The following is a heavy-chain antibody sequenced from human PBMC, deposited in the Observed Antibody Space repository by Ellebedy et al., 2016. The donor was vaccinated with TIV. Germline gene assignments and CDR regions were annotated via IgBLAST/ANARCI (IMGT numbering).Heavy chain of an antibody. D-gene: IGHD2-15*01. V-gene: IGHV1-2*02. Sequence: ASVKVSCKTSGYTFTAYHIHWVRQAPGQGLEWMGWIYPNSGGTNYAQEFQGRVTMTRDTSISTDYMELSRLRSDDTAVYYCARAMVTAWVNAFDIWGQGTMFTVSS. CDR2: IYPNSGGT. J-gene: IGHJ3*02. CDR3: ARAMVTAWVNAFDI. CDR1: GYTFTAYH.